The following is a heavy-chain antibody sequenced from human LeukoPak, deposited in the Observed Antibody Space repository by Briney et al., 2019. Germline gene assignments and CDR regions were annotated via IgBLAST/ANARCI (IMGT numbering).Heavy chain of an antibody. D-gene: IGHD6-19*01. Sequence: GGSLRLSCAASGFTFSSYGMHWVRQAPGKGLEWVAVISYDGSTKYYADSVKGRFTISRDNSKNTLYLQMNSLRAEDTAVYYCAKDWGSSGSYYYYYGMDVWGQGTTVTVSS. CDR3: AKDWGSSGSYYYYYGMDV. CDR1: GFTFSSYG. CDR2: ISYDGSTK. J-gene: IGHJ6*02. V-gene: IGHV3-30*18.